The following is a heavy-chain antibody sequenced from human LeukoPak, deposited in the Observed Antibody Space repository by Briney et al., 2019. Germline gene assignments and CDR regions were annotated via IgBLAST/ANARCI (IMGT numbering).Heavy chain of an antibody. CDR3: AGSLKFITMIPHF. CDR1: GYTFTSYA. J-gene: IGHJ4*02. Sequence: GASVKVSCKASGYTFTSYAMHWVRQAPGQRLEWMGWINAGNGNTKYSQKFQGRVTITRDTSASTAYMELSSLRSEDTAVYYCAGSLKFITMIPHFWGQGTLVTVSS. D-gene: IGHD3-22*01. CDR2: INAGNGNT. V-gene: IGHV1-3*01.